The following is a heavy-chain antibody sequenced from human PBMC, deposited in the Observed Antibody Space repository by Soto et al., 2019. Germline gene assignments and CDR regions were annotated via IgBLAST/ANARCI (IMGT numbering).Heavy chain of an antibody. D-gene: IGHD3-3*01. V-gene: IGHV3-11*06. CDR1: GFTFSDYY. CDR3: ARVWYYDLWSGYSNWFDP. J-gene: IGHJ5*02. Sequence: PGGSLRLSCGASGFTFSDYYMSWIRQAPGKGLEWVSYISSSSSYTNYADSVKGRFTISRDNAKNSLNLQMNSLRAEDTAVYYCARVWYYDLWSGYSNWFDPWGQGTLVTVSS. CDR2: ISSSSSYT.